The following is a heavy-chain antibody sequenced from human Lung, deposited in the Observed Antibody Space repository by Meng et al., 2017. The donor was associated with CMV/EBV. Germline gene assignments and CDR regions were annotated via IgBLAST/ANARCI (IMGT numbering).Heavy chain of an antibody. D-gene: IGHD5-18*01. CDR3: AREGYSYGFGGLFDY. CDR2: ISYDGSNK. J-gene: IGHJ4*02. Sequence: AASGFTFSGYAMHWVRQAPGKGLEWVAVISYDGSNKYYADSVKGRFTISRDNSKNTLYLQMNSLRAEDTAVYYCAREGYSYGFGGLFDYWGQGTXVTVSS. CDR1: GFTFSGYA. V-gene: IGHV3-30*04.